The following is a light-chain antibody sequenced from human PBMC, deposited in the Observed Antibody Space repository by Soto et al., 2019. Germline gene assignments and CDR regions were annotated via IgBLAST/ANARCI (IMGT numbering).Light chain of an antibody. Sequence: DIQMTQSPSSLSASVGDRVTITCRASQAISNYLAWYQQKPGKVPKLLIYAASSLQSGVPSRFSGSGSGTDFTLTISSLQPEDFATYYCQQSYSTLTFGGGTKVDIK. CDR3: QQSYSTLT. CDR2: AAS. J-gene: IGKJ4*01. V-gene: IGKV1-39*01. CDR1: QAISNY.